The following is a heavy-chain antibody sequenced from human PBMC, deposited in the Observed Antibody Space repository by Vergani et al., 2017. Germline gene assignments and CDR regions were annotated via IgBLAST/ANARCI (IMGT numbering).Heavy chain of an antibody. CDR2: INHSGST. J-gene: IGHJ4*02. V-gene: IGHV4-34*01. CDR3: ARGGITMVRGVMYYFDY. Sequence: QVKLQESGPGLVKPSETLSLTCTVSGASVNSYYWSWIRQPPGKGLEWIGEINHSGSTNYNPSLKSRVTISVDTSKNQFSLKLSSVTAADTAVYYCARGGITMVRGVMYYFDYWGQGTLVTVSS. CDR1: GASVNSYY. D-gene: IGHD3-10*01.